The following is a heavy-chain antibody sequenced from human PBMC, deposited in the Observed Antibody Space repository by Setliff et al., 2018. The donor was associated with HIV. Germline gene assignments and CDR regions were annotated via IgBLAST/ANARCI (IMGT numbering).Heavy chain of an antibody. CDR2: ISDSGTT. D-gene: IGHD6-19*01. CDR1: GGSISPYC. J-gene: IGHJ4*02. CDR3: ARGGGWYEGDFDY. V-gene: IGHV4-59*01. Sequence: SETLSLTCTVSGGSISPYCWSWIRQPPGKGLEWIAWISDSGTTNYNPSLKSRVTLSVDTSKNQFSLSLTSVTGADTAVYYCARGGGWYEGDFDYWGQGTLVTVSS.